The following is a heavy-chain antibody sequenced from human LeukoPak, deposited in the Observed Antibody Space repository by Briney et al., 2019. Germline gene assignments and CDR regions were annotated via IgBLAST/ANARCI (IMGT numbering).Heavy chain of an antibody. D-gene: IGHD5-18*01. J-gene: IGHJ4*02. CDR2: IYYSGST. CDR3: ARSWIHLWFTQPELSFDY. V-gene: IGHV4-59*11. CDR1: GGSISSHY. Sequence: SETLSLTCTVSGGSISSHYWSWIRQPPGKGLEWIGYIYYSGSTNYNPSLKSRVTISVDKSKNQFSLKLSSVTAADTAVYYCARSWIHLWFTQPELSFDYWGQGTLVTVSS.